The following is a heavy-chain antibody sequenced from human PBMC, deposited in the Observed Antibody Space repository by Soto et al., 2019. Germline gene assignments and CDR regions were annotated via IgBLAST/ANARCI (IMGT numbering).Heavy chain of an antibody. CDR2: IYYSGST. J-gene: IGHJ4*02. D-gene: IGHD3-22*01. Sequence: SETLSLTCTVSGGSICSSSYDWGWIRQPPGKGLEWIGSIYYSGSTYYNPSLKSRVTISVDTSKNQFSLKLSSVTAADTAVYYCARRTKTYYYDSSGYSHFDYWGQGTLVTVSS. V-gene: IGHV4-39*01. CDR1: GGSICSSSYD. CDR3: ARRTKTYYYDSSGYSHFDY.